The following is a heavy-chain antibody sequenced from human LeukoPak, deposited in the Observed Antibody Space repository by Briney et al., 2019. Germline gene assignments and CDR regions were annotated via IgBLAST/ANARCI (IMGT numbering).Heavy chain of an antibody. CDR3: AKEARYSGSYSSPDY. CDR2: ISYDGSNK. CDR1: GFTFSSYG. D-gene: IGHD1-26*01. V-gene: IGHV3-30*18. Sequence: GGSLRLSCAASGFTFSSYGMHWVRQAPGKGLEWGAVISYDGSNKYYADSVKGRFTISRDNSKNTLYLQINSLRAEDTAEYYCAKEARYSGSYSSPDYWGQGTLVTVSS. J-gene: IGHJ4*02.